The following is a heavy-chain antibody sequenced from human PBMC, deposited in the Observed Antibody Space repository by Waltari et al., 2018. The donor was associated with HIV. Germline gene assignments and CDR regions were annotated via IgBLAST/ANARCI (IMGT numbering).Heavy chain of an antibody. CDR3: VRDSSGYYGHFDY. CDR1: GFTFSSST. Sequence: EVQLVESGGCLVQPGGSLRPSCAASGFTFSSSTMHWVRQAPGEGLEYLSAITSDGDTTYYVNSVKGRFTISRDNSKNTLYLQMGSLRAEDMAVFYCVRDSSGYYGHFDYWGQGTLVTVSS. CDR2: ITSDGDTT. V-gene: IGHV3-64*01. D-gene: IGHD6-19*01. J-gene: IGHJ4*02.